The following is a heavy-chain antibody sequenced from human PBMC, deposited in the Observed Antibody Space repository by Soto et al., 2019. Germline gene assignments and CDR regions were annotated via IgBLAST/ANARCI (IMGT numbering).Heavy chain of an antibody. J-gene: IGHJ4*02. V-gene: IGHV3-33*01. CDR1: GFTFSSYG. Sequence: PGGSLRLSCAASGFTFSSYGMHWVRQAPGKGLEWVAVIWYDGSNKYYADSVKGRFTISRDNSKNTLYLQMNSLRAEDTAVYYCAREPRSWYGSGVYYFDYWGQGTLVTVSS. D-gene: IGHD3-10*01. CDR2: IWYDGSNK. CDR3: AREPRSWYGSGVYYFDY.